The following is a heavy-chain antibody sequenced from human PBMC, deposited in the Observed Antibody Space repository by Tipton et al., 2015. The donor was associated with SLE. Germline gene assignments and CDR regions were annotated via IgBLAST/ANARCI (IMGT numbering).Heavy chain of an antibody. V-gene: IGHV4-59*01. J-gene: IGHJ3*02. Sequence: TLSLTCTVSGGSISSYYWSWIRQPPGKGLEWIGYIYYSGSTNYNPSLKSRVTISVDTSKNQFSLKLSSVTAADTAVYYCARDLVSWGSHDAFDIWGQGTMVTVSS. CDR1: GGSISSYY. CDR3: ARDLVSWGSHDAFDI. D-gene: IGHD3-16*01. CDR2: IYYSGST.